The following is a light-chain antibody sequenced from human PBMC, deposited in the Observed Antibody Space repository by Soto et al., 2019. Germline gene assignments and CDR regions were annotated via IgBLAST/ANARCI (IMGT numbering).Light chain of an antibody. CDR1: NIGSKN. V-gene: IGLV3-9*01. J-gene: IGLJ1*01. CDR3: QVWDIHFYYV. Sequence: SYELTQPLSVSVALGQTARITCGGNNIGSKNVHWYQQKPGQAPVLVIFRDRNRPSGIPERFSGSNSGNTATLTISRAQAGDEADYYCQVWDIHFYYVFGTGTKLTVL. CDR2: RDR.